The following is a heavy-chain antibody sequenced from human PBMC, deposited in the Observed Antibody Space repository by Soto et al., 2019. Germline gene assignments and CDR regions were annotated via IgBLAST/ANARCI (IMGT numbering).Heavy chain of an antibody. CDR2: ISSSSSYI. J-gene: IGHJ3*02. Sequence: GGSLRLSCAASGFTYSSYTMAWVRQAPGKGLEWVSSISSSSSYIYYADSVKGRFTISRDNAKNSLYLQMNSLRAEDTAVYYCARPKPVVAATQWDAFDIWGQGTMVTVSS. CDR3: ARPKPVVAATQWDAFDI. V-gene: IGHV3-21*01. D-gene: IGHD2-15*01. CDR1: GFTYSSYT.